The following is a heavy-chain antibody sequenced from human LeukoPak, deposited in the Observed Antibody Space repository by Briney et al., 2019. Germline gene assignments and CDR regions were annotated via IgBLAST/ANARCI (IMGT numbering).Heavy chain of an antibody. J-gene: IGHJ1*01. V-gene: IGHV1-2*02. Sequence: ASVKVSCKASGYTFTGNYMHWVRQAPGQGLEWMGWINPNSGGTNYAQKFQGRVTMTRDTSIGTAYMELNRLRSDDTAVYYCARGSYDSSVFEYFPHWGRGTLVTVSS. D-gene: IGHD3-22*01. CDR3: ARGSYDSSVFEYFPH. CDR1: GYTFTGNY. CDR2: INPNSGGT.